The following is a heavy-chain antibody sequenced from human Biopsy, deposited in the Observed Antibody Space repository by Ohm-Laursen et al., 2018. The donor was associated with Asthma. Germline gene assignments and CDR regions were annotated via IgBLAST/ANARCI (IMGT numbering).Heavy chain of an antibody. V-gene: IGHV1-3*01. J-gene: IGHJ3*01. CDR1: GYTFINYA. CDR3: ARTYYDFLTGQVNDAFAL. D-gene: IGHD3-9*01. CDR2: INAANGNT. Sequence: ESSVKVSCKASGYTFINYAIHWVRQAPGHSLEWMGWINAANGNTKYSQKFQGRLTISRDTSASTAYMDLRSLRSEDTAMYYCARTYYDFLTGQVNDAFALWGQGTMVTVSS.